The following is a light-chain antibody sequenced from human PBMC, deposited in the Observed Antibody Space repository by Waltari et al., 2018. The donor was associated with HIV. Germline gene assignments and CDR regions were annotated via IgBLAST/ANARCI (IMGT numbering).Light chain of an antibody. V-gene: IGLV3-1*01. CDR3: QAFDGRLGHVG. CDR1: DLGDSY. J-gene: IGLJ2*01. CDR2: QHT. Sequence: SYDLTQPSSMSVSPGQTASIPCSGYDLGDSYVCWYQQRPGRSPVLVIYQHTKRPSGIPERFSGSNAGNTATLTISGTQAMDEADYYCQAFDGRLGHVGFGGGTKLTVL.